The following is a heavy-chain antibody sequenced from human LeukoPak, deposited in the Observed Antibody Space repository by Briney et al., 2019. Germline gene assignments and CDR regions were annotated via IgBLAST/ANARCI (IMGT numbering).Heavy chain of an antibody. CDR3: ARCYFYESSAYCPLDY. D-gene: IGHD3-22*01. CDR2: IWYDGSNK. V-gene: IGHV3-33*01. J-gene: IGHJ4*02. Sequence: PGGSLSLSCVASGLTFSGYVMHWVRQAPGKGLEWVAVIWYDGSNKDYSHSFNGRFTISRDNSQNTLYLQMDSLRVEYTAVYYCARCYFYESSAYCPLDYWGQGALVTVPS. CDR1: GLTFSGYV.